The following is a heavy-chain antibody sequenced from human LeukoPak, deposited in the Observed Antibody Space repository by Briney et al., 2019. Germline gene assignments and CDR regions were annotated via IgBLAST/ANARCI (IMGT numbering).Heavy chain of an antibody. V-gene: IGHV3-7*01. J-gene: IGHJ4*02. CDR2: IKQDGSEK. Sequence: PGGSLRLSCAASGFTFSSYWMSWVRQAPGKGLEWVANIKQDGSEKYYVDSVKGRFTISRDNAKNSLYLQMNSLRAEDTAVYYCARDHHYRRIQLWSLDYWGQGTLVTVSS. CDR1: GFTFSSYW. CDR3: ARDHHYRRIQLWSLDY. D-gene: IGHD5-18*01.